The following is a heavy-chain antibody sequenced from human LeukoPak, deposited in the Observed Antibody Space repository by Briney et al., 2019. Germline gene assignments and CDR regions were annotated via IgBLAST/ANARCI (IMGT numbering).Heavy chain of an antibody. CDR3: VSSRGYSYGYFDY. V-gene: IGHV4-4*07. D-gene: IGHD5-18*01. CDR2: FCTSGST. Sequence: PSETLSLTCSVSGGSISSYYWSWIRQPAGKGLEWIGRFCTSGSTNYNPSLKSRVTMSVDMSKNQFSLKLSSVTAADTAVYYCVSSRGYSYGYFDYWGQGTLVTVSS. J-gene: IGHJ4*02. CDR1: GGSISSYY.